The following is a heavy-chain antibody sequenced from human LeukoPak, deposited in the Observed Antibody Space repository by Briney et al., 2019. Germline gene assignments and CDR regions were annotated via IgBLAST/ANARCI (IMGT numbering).Heavy chain of an antibody. CDR1: GFTFSSFW. J-gene: IGHJ4*02. CDR3: ARASGDF. CDR2: IKPDGSEK. V-gene: IGHV3-7*05. Sequence: GGSLRLSCEASGFTFSSFWMNWVRQAPGKGLEWVANIKPDGSEKYYVDSVKGRFTISRDNAKNSLSLQMNSLRAEDTAVYYCARASGDFWGQGTLVTVSS.